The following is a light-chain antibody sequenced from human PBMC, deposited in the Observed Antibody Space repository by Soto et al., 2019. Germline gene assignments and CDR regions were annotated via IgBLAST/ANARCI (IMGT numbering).Light chain of an antibody. V-gene: IGKV3-15*01. Sequence: EIVMTQSPATLSVSRVERATLFFRASESVSSHLAWYQQKPGQAPSLLIYGASTRATGVPARFSGSGSGTDFTLTITSLQSEDVAVYYCQHYDNWPRWAFGQGTKVDIK. CDR3: QHYDNWPRWA. CDR2: GAS. J-gene: IGKJ1*01. CDR1: ESVSSH.